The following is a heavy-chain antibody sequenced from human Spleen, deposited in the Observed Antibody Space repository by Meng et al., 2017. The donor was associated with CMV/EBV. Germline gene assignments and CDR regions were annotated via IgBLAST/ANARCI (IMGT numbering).Heavy chain of an antibody. Sequence: GESLKISCAASGFTFSYYYMNWVRQAPGKGLEWVSSISSSSTIYYADSVKGRFTISRDNAKNSLYLQMNSLRAEDTAVYYCAPTRSDCSSTSCYFIDYWGQGTLVTVSS. V-gene: IGHV3-69-1*02. J-gene: IGHJ4*02. CDR1: GFTFSYYY. CDR3: APTRSDCSSTSCYFIDY. D-gene: IGHD2-2*01. CDR2: ISSSSTI.